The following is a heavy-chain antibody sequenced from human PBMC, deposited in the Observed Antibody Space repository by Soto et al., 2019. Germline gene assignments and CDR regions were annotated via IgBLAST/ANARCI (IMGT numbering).Heavy chain of an antibody. Sequence: SVKVSCKASGFTFTSSAVQWVRQARGQRLEWIGWIVVGSGNTNYAQKFQERVTITRDMSTSTAYMELSSLRSEDTAVYYCARVVPAANMDDNWFDPWGQGTLVTVSS. CDR1: GFTFTSSA. V-gene: IGHV1-58*01. CDR3: ARVVPAANMDDNWFDP. J-gene: IGHJ5*02. CDR2: IVVGSGNT. D-gene: IGHD2-2*01.